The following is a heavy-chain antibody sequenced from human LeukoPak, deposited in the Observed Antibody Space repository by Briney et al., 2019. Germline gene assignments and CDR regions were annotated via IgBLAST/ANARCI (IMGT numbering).Heavy chain of an antibody. D-gene: IGHD3-10*01. CDR3: ARALWFGETFPAY. J-gene: IGHJ4*02. Sequence: GGSLRLSCAATGLTISSYSMNWVRQAPGKGLQWVSYISSSSSTIYYADSVKGRFTISRDNAKNSLYLQMNSLRAEDTAVYYCARALWFGETFPAYWGQGTLVTVSS. CDR2: ISSSSSTI. CDR1: GLTISSYS. V-gene: IGHV3-48*01.